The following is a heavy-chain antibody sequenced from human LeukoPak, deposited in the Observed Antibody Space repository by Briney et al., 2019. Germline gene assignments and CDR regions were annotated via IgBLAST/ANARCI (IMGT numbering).Heavy chain of an antibody. V-gene: IGHV3-33*01. J-gene: IGHJ6*02. Sequence: GRSLRLSCAASGFTFSSYGMHWVRQAPGKGLEWVAVVWYDGSNKYYADSVKGRFTVSRDNSKNTLYLQMNGLRAEDTAVYYCARDGLVRGVMLYYYYGMDVWGQGTTVTVSS. CDR3: ARDGLVRGVMLYYYYGMDV. D-gene: IGHD3-10*01. CDR1: GFTFSSYG. CDR2: VWYDGSNK.